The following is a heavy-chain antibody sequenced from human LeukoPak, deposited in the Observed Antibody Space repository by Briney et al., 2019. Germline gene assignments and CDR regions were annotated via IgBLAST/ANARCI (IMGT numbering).Heavy chain of an antibody. D-gene: IGHD3-10*01. V-gene: IGHV5-51*01. CDR1: GYSFSTYW. CDR2: IYPGDSDT. J-gene: IGHJ4*02. CDR3: ATHSGWFGELLSPHFDY. Sequence: GESLKISCKGSGYSFSTYWMGWVRQMPGKGLEWMGIIYPGDSDTRYSPSFQGQVTISADKSISTAYLQWSSLKASDTAMYYCATHSGWFGELLSPHFDYWGQGTLVTVSS.